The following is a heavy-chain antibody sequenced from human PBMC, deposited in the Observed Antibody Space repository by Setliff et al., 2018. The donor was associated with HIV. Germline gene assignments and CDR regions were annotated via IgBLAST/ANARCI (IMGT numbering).Heavy chain of an antibody. V-gene: IGHV4-34*01. CDR2: INHSGST. Sequence: PSETLSLTCAVYGGSFSEYYWSWIRQSPGKGLEWIGEINHSGSTHYNPPLQRRATISVDTSKNQFSLRLNSVTAADTAVYYCARGVTLLPGYSDRWEYIYRDVWGKGTTVTVSS. J-gene: IGHJ6*03. CDR3: ARGVTLLPGYSDRWEYIYRDV. CDR1: GGSFSEYY. D-gene: IGHD5-12*01.